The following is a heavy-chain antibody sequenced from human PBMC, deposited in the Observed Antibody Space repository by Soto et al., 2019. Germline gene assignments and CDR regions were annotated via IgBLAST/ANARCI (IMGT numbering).Heavy chain of an antibody. CDR1: GGTFSSYA. Sequence: ASVKVSCKASGGTFSSYAISWVRQAPGQGLEWMGGIIPIFGTANYAQKFQGRVTITADESTSTAYMELSSLRSEDTAVYYCARDNQGYLKRGTLVKFYYGMDVWGQGTTVTVSS. J-gene: IGHJ6*02. D-gene: IGHD5-18*01. CDR3: ARDNQGYLKRGTLVKFYYGMDV. CDR2: IIPIFGTA. V-gene: IGHV1-69*13.